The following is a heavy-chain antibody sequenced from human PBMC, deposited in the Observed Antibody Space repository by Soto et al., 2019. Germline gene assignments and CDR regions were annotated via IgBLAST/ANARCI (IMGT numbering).Heavy chain of an antibody. Sequence: ASVKVSCKASGYTFTSYAMRSVRQAPRERLYWMGWINASNSNTKYSQEFQGRVTITRDTSASTAYMELTSLRSEDTAVYYCARGLDYYVVGSWGQGTLVTVSS. D-gene: IGHD3-10*02. CDR3: ARGLDYYVVGS. CDR1: GYTFTSYA. CDR2: INASNSNT. V-gene: IGHV1-3*01. J-gene: IGHJ5*01.